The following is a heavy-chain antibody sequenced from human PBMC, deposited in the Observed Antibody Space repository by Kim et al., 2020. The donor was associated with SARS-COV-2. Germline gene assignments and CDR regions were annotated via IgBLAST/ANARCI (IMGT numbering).Heavy chain of an antibody. V-gene: IGHV3-33*01. J-gene: IGHJ6*02. Sequence: GGSLRLSCAASGFTFSSYGMHWVRQAPGKGLEWVAVIWYGGSTKYYADAVKRRSTTTNNNNKTTHHQQMNRLRAEDTALYYSARTLYLSEYCDMDVGG. CDR3: ARTLYLSEYCDMDV. CDR2: IWYGGSTK. CDR1: GFTFSSYG. D-gene: IGHD2-8*01.